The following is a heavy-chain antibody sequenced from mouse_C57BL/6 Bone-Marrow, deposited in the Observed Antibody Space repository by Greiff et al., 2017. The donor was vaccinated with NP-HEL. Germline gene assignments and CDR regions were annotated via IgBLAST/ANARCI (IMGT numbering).Heavy chain of an antibody. Sequence: QVQLQQPGAELVKPGASVKLSCKASGYTFTSYWMHWVKQRPGRGLEGIGRIDPNSGGTKYNEKFKSKATLTVDKPSSTAYMQLSSLTSEDSAVYYCARRGGFSWFAYWGQGTLVTVSA. CDR3: ARRGGFSWFAY. J-gene: IGHJ3*01. V-gene: IGHV1-72*01. CDR1: GYTFTSYW. CDR2: IDPNSGGT.